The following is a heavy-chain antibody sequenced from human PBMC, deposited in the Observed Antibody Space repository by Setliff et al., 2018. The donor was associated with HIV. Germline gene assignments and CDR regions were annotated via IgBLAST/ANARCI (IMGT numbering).Heavy chain of an antibody. J-gene: IGHJ4*02. CDR3: ARVKPHLRRSGSYWIVDY. CDR2: VSGSGDNT. Sequence: EGSLRLPCAASGASGVTCSSYAMSWVRQATGKGLQWVSAVSGSGDNTYYTDSVKGRFAISRDNSKHTLNLQMNSLRAEDTAVYHCARVKPHLRRSGSYWIVDYWGQGTLVTVSS. CDR1: GASGVTCSSYA. D-gene: IGHD1-26*01. V-gene: IGHV3-23*01.